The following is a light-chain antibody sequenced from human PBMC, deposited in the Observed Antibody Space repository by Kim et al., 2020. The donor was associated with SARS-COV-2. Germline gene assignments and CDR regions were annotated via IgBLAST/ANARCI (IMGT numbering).Light chain of an antibody. CDR3: SSYRSTNTWV. V-gene: IGLV2-14*03. Sequence: QSVLTQPASVSGSPGQSITISCTGTSSDVGGYNYVSWYQQHPGKAPKLVIYDVSVRPSGVSNRFSASKSGNTASLTISGLQAEDESDYYCSSYRSTNTWVFGGGTQLTVL. CDR1: SSDVGGYNY. J-gene: IGLJ3*02. CDR2: DVS.